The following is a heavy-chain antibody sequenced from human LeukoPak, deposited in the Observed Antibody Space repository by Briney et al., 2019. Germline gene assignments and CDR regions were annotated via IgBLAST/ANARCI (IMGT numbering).Heavy chain of an antibody. CDR3: AREGSGMVRGVFDP. CDR1: GGTFSSYA. D-gene: IGHD3-10*01. J-gene: IGHJ5*02. CDR2: IIPIFGTA. Sequence: GSSVKVSCKASGGTFSSYAISWVRQAPGQELEWMGGIIPIFGTANYAQKFQGRVTITADKSTSTAYMELSSLRSEDTAVYYCAREGSGMVRGVFDPWGQGTLVTVSS. V-gene: IGHV1-69*06.